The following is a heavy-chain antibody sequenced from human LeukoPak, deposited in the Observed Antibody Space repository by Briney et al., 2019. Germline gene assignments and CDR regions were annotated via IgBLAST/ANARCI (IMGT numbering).Heavy chain of an antibody. D-gene: IGHD2-2*01. V-gene: IGHV1-3*01. Sequence: ASVKVSCKASGYTFTSYAMHWVRQAPGQRLEWMGWINAGNGNTKYSQKFQGRVTITRDTSASTAYMELSSLRPEDTAVYYCARDLPRYCSSTSRQGNYWGQGTLVTVSS. CDR1: GYTFTSYA. CDR3: ARDLPRYCSSTSRQGNY. CDR2: INAGNGNT. J-gene: IGHJ4*02.